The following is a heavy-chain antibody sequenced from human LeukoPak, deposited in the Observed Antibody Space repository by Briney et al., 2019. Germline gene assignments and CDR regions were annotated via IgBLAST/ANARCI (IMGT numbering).Heavy chain of an antibody. CDR2: INPNSGGT. CDR1: GYTFTGYY. V-gene: IGHV1-2*02. Sequence: SVKVSCKASGYTFTGYYMHWVRQAPGQGLEWMGWINPNSGGTNYAQKFQGRVTMTRDTSISTAYMELSRLRSDDTAVYYCARVLYYYDSRGNWFDPWGQGTLVTVSS. CDR3: ARVLYYYDSRGNWFDP. D-gene: IGHD3-22*01. J-gene: IGHJ5*02.